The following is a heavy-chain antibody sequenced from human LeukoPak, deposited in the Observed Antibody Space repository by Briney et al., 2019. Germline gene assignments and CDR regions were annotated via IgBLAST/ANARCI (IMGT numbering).Heavy chain of an antibody. V-gene: IGHV3-66*01. CDR1: GFTFSIYA. Sequence: GGSLRFSCAASGFTFSIYARSWVRQAPGKGLEWVSVIYSGGSTYYADSVKGRFTISRDNSKNTLYLQMNSLRAEDTAVYYCARGWYNWNYYYYYGMDVWGQGTTVTVSS. CDR3: ARGWYNWNYYYYYGMDV. D-gene: IGHD1-20*01. CDR2: IYSGGST. J-gene: IGHJ6*02.